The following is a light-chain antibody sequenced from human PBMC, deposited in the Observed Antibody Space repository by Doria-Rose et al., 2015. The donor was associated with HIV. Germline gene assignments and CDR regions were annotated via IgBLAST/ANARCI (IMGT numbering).Light chain of an antibody. CDR2: GAS. CDR3: HQYNNWPT. Sequence: EIVLTQSPETLSVSPGESATLSCRASQSVSTDLAWYQHKPGQAPRPLIWGASTRATGIPARFSGSGSGTEFTLTISSLQSEDFAIYFCHQYNNWPTFGQGTRLDIK. CDR1: QSVSTD. V-gene: IGKV3-15*01. J-gene: IGKJ5*01.